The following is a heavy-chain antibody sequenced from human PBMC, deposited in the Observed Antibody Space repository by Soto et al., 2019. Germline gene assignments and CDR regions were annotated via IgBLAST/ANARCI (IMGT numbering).Heavy chain of an antibody. CDR3: ARVTASGTTPPGE. Sequence: QVQLVQSGAEVKKPGASVKVSCKASGYTFTGYYMHWVRQAPGQGLEWMGWINPNSGGTNYAQKFQGRGHMNRDTSISTAYMELSRLRSDDTAVYYWARVTASGTTPPGEWGQGTLVTVSS. CDR2: INPNSGGT. V-gene: IGHV1-2*02. CDR1: GYTFTGYY. D-gene: IGHD1-26*01. J-gene: IGHJ4*02.